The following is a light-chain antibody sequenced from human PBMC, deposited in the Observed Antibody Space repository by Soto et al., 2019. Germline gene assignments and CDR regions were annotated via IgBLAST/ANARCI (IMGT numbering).Light chain of an antibody. CDR3: QQYAGSPT. J-gene: IGKJ5*01. CDR1: QSVASTY. CDR2: GAS. Sequence: EIVLTQSPGTLSLSPGERATLSCWASQSVASTYLGWYQQKPGQAPRLLIYGASSRATGIPDRFSGSGSGTYLPLTISRLEPEDFALYYCQQYAGSPTFGQGTRLEIK. V-gene: IGKV3-20*01.